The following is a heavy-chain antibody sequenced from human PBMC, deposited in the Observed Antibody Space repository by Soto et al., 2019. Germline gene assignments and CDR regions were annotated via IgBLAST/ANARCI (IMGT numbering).Heavy chain of an antibody. CDR1: GGSISSYY. D-gene: IGHD6-19*01. J-gene: IGHJ6*03. CDR3: AREWGAVAASPVIYYYYYMDV. Sequence: PSETLSLTCTVSGGSISSYYWSWIRQPPGKGLECIGYIYYSGSTNYNPSLKSRVTISVDTSKNQFSLKLSSVTAADTAVYYCAREWGAVAASPVIYYYYYMDVWGKGTTVTVSS. V-gene: IGHV4-59*01. CDR2: IYYSGST.